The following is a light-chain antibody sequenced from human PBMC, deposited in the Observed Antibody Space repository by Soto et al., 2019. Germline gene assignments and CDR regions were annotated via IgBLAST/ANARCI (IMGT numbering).Light chain of an antibody. CDR2: YDD. CDR1: RSNIGDNA. CDR3: AAWDDSLNGLL. J-gene: IGLJ3*02. Sequence: QSVLTQPPSVSDAPRQRVTISCSGTRSNIGDNAVSWFQQLPGKAPKLVIYYDDLLPSGVSDRFSGSKSGTSASLTISGLQSEDEADYYCAAWDDSLNGLLFGGGTKLTVL. V-gene: IGLV1-36*01.